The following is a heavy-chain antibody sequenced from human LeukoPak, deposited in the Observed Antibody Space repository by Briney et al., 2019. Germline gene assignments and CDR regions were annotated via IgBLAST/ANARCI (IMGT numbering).Heavy chain of an antibody. J-gene: IGHJ3*02. Sequence: PSETLSLTCTVSGGSLSSYYWSWIRQPPGKGLEWIGYIYYSGSTNYNPSLKSRVTISVDTPQNQFSLKLRSVTAADKAVYYCARVRGKDDSSGYHDAFDIWGQGTMVTVSS. CDR2: IYYSGST. CDR1: GGSLSSYY. V-gene: IGHV4-59*01. CDR3: ARVRGKDDSSGYHDAFDI. D-gene: IGHD3-22*01.